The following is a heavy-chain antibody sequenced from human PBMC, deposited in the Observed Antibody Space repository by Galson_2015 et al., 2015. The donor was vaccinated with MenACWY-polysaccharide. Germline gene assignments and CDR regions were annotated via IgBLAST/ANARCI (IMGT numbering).Heavy chain of an antibody. CDR2: INTNAGNP. J-gene: IGHJ6*02. Sequence: SVKVSCKASGYTFTGYAVNWVRQAPGQGLEWMGWINTNAGNPTYARAFTGRFVFSLDTSASTAYLQISSLKAEDTAVYYCARRSGGLSNYYYGMDVWGQGTTVTVS. D-gene: IGHD3-10*01. V-gene: IGHV7-4-1*02. CDR3: ARRSGGLSNYYYGMDV. CDR1: GYTFTGYA.